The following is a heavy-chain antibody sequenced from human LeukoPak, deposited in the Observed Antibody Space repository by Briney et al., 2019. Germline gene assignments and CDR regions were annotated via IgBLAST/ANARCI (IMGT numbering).Heavy chain of an antibody. V-gene: IGHV3-66*01. CDR1: GGTVGNKY. CDR2: IYSGGGT. D-gene: IGHD6-6*01. Sequence: GGSLRLSCAVSGGTVGNKYMNGVRQAPGKGLDGVSLIYSGGGTHYADSVKGRFTISRDNSKNTLYLQMNSLRVDDTAVYYCARDPPAVAANTYGWGQGTLVTVSS. CDR3: ARDPPAVAANTYG. J-gene: IGHJ4*02.